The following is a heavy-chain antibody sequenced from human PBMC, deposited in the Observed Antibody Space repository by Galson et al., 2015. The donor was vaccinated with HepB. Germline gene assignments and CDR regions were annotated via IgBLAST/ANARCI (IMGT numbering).Heavy chain of an antibody. CDR2: IDISSGVT. J-gene: IGHJ4*02. D-gene: IGHD2-8*01. CDR3: ARMGAAH. Sequence: SLRLSCAVSGVTFSTYGLSWVRQAPGKGLEWLSGIDISSGVTYYADSVKGRFTISGDKSRNTVYLQMNNLRGEDTAVYYCARMGAAHWGQGTLVTVSP. CDR1: GVTFSTYG. V-gene: IGHV3-23*01.